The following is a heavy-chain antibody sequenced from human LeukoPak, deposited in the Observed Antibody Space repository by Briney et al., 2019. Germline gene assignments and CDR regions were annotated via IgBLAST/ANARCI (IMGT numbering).Heavy chain of an antibody. CDR2: IKQDGSEK. J-gene: IGHJ4*02. D-gene: IGHD3-9*01. V-gene: IGHV3-7*01. CDR1: GFTFSDYY. CDR3: ARILSEQGY. Sequence: GGSLRLSCAASGFTFSDYYMSWVRQAPGKGLEWVANIKQDGSEKYYVDSVKGRFSISRDNAKNSLYLLMNSLRAEDTAVYYCARILSEQGYWGQGTLVTVFS.